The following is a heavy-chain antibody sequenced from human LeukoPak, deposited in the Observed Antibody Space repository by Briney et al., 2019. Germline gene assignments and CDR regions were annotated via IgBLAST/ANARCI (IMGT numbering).Heavy chain of an antibody. J-gene: IGHJ4*02. V-gene: IGHV3-21*04. CDR1: GFTFSSYS. D-gene: IGHD3-10*01. Sequence: GGSLRVSCAASGFTFSSYSMNWVRQAPGKGPEWVSSISRSSSHIYFADSVKGRFTTSRDNSKNTLYLQMNSLRAEDTAVYYCANIQAMVRGVTADYWGQGTLVTVSS. CDR2: ISRSSSHI. CDR3: ANIQAMVRGVTADY.